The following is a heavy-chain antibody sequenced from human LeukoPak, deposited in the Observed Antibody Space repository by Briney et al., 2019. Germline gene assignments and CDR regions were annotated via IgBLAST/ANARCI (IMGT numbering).Heavy chain of an antibody. CDR2: IYHSGST. CDR3: ARDSSGSIDY. J-gene: IGHJ4*02. CDR1: GGSISSTNW. D-gene: IGHD6-19*01. Sequence: SETLSLTCAVSGGSISSTNWWSWVRQPPGKGLEWIGEIYHSGSTNYNPSLKSQVTISVDKSKNQFSLKLSSVTAADTAVYYCARDSSGSIDYWGQGTLVTVSS. V-gene: IGHV4-4*02.